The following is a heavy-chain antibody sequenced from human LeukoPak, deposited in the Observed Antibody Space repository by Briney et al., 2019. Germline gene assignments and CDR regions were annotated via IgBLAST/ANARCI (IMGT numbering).Heavy chain of an antibody. CDR2: IWYDGSNK. CDR1: GFTFSSYG. V-gene: IGHV3-33*01. D-gene: IGHD6-6*01. J-gene: IGHJ4*02. CDR3: ARGLSSSYHDY. Sequence: GGSLRLSCAASGFTFSSYGMHWVRQAPGKGLEWVAVIWYDGSNKYYADSVKGRFTISRDNSKNTLYLQMNSLRAEDTAVYYCARGLSSSYHDYWGQGTLVTVSS.